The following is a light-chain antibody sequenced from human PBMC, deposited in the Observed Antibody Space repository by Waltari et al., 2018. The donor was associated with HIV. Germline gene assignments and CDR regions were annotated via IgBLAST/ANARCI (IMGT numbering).Light chain of an antibody. CDR1: QSVGSY. J-gene: IGKJ4*01. CDR3: QQRGNWPLT. CDR2: DAS. Sequence: ELVLTQSPATLSLSPGERATLACRASQSVGSYLGWYQQKPGQTPRLLIYDASNRATGIPARFSGSGSETDFTLTISSLEPEDFAVYYCQQRGNWPLTFGGGTKVEI. V-gene: IGKV3-11*01.